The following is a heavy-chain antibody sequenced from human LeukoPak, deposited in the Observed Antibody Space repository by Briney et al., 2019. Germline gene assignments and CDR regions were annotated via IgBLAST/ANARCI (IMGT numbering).Heavy chain of an antibody. CDR1: GGSISSSSYY. D-gene: IGHD4-17*01. Sequence: PSETLSHTCTVSGGSISSSSYYWGWIRQPPGKGLEEIGNIYYSGTTYYSPSLKSRVTLSVDTSKNQFSLNLSSVTAADTAVYYCARQYDYGDYVSFGYWGQGTLVTVTS. CDR3: ARQYDYGDYVSFGY. J-gene: IGHJ4*02. CDR2: IYYSGTT. V-gene: IGHV4-39*01.